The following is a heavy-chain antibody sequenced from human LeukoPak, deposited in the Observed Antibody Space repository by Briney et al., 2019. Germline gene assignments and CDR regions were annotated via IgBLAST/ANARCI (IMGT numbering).Heavy chain of an antibody. V-gene: IGHV1-69*05. CDR2: IIPIFGTA. Sequence: ASVKVSCKASGGTFSSYAISWVRQAPGQGLEWMGGIIPIFGTANYAQKFQGRVTITTDESTSTAYMELSSLRSEDTAVYYCAATYIAAAGTKYWGQGTLVTVSS. CDR1: GGTFSSYA. J-gene: IGHJ4*02. CDR3: AATYIAAAGTKY. D-gene: IGHD6-13*01.